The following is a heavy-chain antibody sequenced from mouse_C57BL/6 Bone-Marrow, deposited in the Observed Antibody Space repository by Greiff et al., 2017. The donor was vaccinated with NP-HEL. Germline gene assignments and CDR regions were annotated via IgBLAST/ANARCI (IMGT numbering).Heavy chain of an antibody. CDR2: IYPRDGST. D-gene: IGHD1-1*01. V-gene: IGHV1-85*01. Sequence: VQLQQSGPELVKPGASVKLSCKASGYTFTSYDINWVKQRPGQGLEWIGWIYPRDGSTKYNEKFKGKATLTVDTSSSTAYMELHSLTSEDSAVYFCARRANYYGSSPWYFDVWGTGTTVTVSS. CDR3: ARRANYYGSSPWYFDV. J-gene: IGHJ1*03. CDR1: GYTFTSYD.